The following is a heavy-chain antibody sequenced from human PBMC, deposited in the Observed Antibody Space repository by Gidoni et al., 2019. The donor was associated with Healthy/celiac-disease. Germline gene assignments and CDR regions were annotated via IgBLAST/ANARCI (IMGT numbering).Heavy chain of an antibody. D-gene: IGHD4-17*01. CDR2: IIPIFGTA. CDR1: AGTFSSYA. Sequence: QLQLVRSGAEVKKPGSPVKVSCKASAGTFSSYAISWVRQAPGQGLEWMGGIIPIFGTANYAQKFQGRVTITADESTSTAYMELSSLRSEDTAVYYCARDRTATSDYGMDVWGQGTTVTVSS. CDR3: ARDRTATSDYGMDV. J-gene: IGHJ6*02. V-gene: IGHV1-69*01.